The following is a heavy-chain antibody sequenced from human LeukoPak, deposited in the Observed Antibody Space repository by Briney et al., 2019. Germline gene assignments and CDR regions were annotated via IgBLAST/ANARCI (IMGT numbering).Heavy chain of an antibody. D-gene: IGHD5-18*01. J-gene: IGHJ4*02. CDR1: GFTFSSYS. CDR3: AKYGGIRTAMSDY. Sequence: PGGSLRLSCAASGFTFSSYSMNWVRQAPGKGLEWVSAISGSGGSTYYADSVKGRFTISRDNSKNTLYLQMNSLRAEDTAVYYCAKYGGIRTAMSDYWGQGTLVTVSS. V-gene: IGHV3-23*01. CDR2: ISGSGGST.